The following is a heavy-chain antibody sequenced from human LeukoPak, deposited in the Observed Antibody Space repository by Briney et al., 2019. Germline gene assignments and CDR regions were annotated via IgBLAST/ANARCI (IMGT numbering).Heavy chain of an antibody. V-gene: IGHV3-66*01. CDR2: IYRDGSS. CDR1: GLSVSSNY. J-gene: IGHJ5*02. CDR3: AKDRIAAAGSNWFDP. Sequence: GGSLRLSCVASGLSVSSNYMSWVRQAPGKGLEWVSVIYRDGSSYYAESVKGRFTISRDNSKNTLYLQMNSLRAEDTAVYYCAKDRIAAAGSNWFDPWGQGTLVTVSS. D-gene: IGHD6-13*01.